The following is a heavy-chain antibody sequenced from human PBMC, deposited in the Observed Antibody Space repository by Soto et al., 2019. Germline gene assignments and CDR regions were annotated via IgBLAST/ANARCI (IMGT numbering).Heavy chain of an antibody. CDR3: ARESRFLEWLSLNWFDP. J-gene: IGHJ5*02. CDR2: ISSSSSTI. CDR1: GFTSSSYS. V-gene: IGHV3-48*02. D-gene: IGHD3-3*01. Sequence: PGGSLRLSCAASGFTSSSYSMNWVRQAPGKGLEWVSYISSSSSTIYYADSVKGRFTISRDNAKNSLYLQMNSLRDEDTAVYYCARESRFLEWLSLNWFDPWGQGTLVTVSS.